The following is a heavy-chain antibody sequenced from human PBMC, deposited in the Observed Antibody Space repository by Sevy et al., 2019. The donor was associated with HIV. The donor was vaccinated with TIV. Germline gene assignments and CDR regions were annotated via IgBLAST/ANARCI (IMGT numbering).Heavy chain of an antibody. J-gene: IGHJ6*02. Sequence: SETLSLTCTVSGGSVSSDTYYWTWIRQPPGKGLEFIGFIYYNVSINYNPSLKSRVTISVDTSKNQFSLKVTSVTAADTAVYYCTRVGGLTDYGMDVWGQGTTVIVSS. D-gene: IGHD1-26*01. V-gene: IGHV4-61*01. CDR2: IYYNVSI. CDR1: GGSVSSDTYY. CDR3: TRVGGLTDYGMDV.